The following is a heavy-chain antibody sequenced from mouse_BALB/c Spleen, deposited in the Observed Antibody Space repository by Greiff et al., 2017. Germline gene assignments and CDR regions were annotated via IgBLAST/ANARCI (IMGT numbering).Heavy chain of an antibody. V-gene: IGHV1S22*01. D-gene: IGHD2-14*01. J-gene: IGHJ1*01. Sequence: LQQPGSELVRPGASVKLSCKASGYTFTSYWMHWVKQRPGQGLEWIGNIYPGSGSTNYDEKFKSKATLTVDTSSSTAYMQLSSLTSEDSAVYYCTNYRTPYVWGAGTTVTVSS. CDR3: TNYRTPYV. CDR2: IYPGSGST. CDR1: GYTFTSYW.